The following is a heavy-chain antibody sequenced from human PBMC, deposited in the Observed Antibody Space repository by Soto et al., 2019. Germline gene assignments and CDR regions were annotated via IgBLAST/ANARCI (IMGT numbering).Heavy chain of an antibody. J-gene: IGHJ3*02. CDR1: GYTVTSYA. CDR2: INAGNGNT. D-gene: IGHD3-10*01. Sequence: QVQLVQSGAEVKKPGASVKVSCKASGYTVTSYAMHWVRQAPGQRLEWMGWINAGNGNTKYSQKFQGRVTITRDTSASTAYMELSSLRSEDTAVYYCARDYPAMDRGVIFNAFDIWGQGTMVTVSS. V-gene: IGHV1-3*01. CDR3: ARDYPAMDRGVIFNAFDI.